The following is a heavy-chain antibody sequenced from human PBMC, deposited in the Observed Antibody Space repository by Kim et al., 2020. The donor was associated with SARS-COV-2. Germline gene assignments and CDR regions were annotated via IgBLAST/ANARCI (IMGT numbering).Heavy chain of an antibody. D-gene: IGHD3-9*01. CDR1: GGTFSSYA. V-gene: IGHV1-69*13. CDR2: IIPIFGTA. CDR3: ASTPPGALVRYFDPPYYYGMDV. J-gene: IGHJ6*02. Sequence: SVKVSCKASGGTFSSYAISWVRQAPGQGLEWMGGIIPIFGTANYAQKFQGRVTITADESTSTAYMELSSLRSEDTAVYYCASTPPGALVRYFDPPYYYGMDVWGQGTTVTVSS.